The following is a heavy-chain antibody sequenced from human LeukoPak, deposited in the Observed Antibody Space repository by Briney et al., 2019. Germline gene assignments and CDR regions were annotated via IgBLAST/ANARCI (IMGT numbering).Heavy chain of an antibody. CDR1: GDSISYFY. Sequence: SETLSLTCSVSGDSISYFYWSWIRQAAGKGLEWIGRVSSSGNTDYNASLKSRVTMSVDTSKNQLSLKVISVTAADTAVYCARGVIAAGGSDFDYWSQGTLVTVSS. D-gene: IGHD6-13*01. J-gene: IGHJ4*02. CDR3: ARGVIAAGGSDFDY. CDR2: VSSSGNT. V-gene: IGHV4-4*07.